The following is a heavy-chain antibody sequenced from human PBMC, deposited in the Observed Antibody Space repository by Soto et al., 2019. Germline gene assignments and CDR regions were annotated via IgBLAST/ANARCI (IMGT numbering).Heavy chain of an antibody. J-gene: IGHJ5*02. Sequence: QVQLVQSGAEVKKPGSSVKVSCKASGGTFRSNGISWVRQAPGQGVEWLGGIIPIAHTASYAQTFRGRVTITADESTTTAYTERSSLRSEDTAVYYCAMITMIHSFDPWGQGTLVTVSS. V-gene: IGHV1-69*01. CDR1: GGTFRSNG. CDR2: IIPIAHTA. CDR3: AMITMIHSFDP. D-gene: IGHD3-22*01.